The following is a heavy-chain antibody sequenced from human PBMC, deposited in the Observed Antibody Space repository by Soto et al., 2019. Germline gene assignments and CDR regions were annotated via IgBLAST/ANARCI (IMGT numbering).Heavy chain of an antibody. CDR3: EADGRPPSGMDV. V-gene: IGHV1-58*01. J-gene: IGHJ6*02. CDR2: IVVGSGNT. CDR1: GFTFTSSA. Sequence: SVKVSCKASGFTFTSSAVQWVRQARGQRLEWIGWIVVGSGNTNYAQKFQERVTITRDMSTSTAYMELSSLRSEDTAVYYCEADGRPPSGMDVWGQGTTVTVSS.